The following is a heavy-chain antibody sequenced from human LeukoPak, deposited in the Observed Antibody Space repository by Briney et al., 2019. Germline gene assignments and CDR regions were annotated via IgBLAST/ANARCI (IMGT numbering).Heavy chain of an antibody. V-gene: IGHV3-23*01. CDR2: ITATGGAT. CDR3: AREEMATTAFDY. CDR1: GFTFSSYG. J-gene: IGHJ4*02. Sequence: PGGSLRLSCAASGFTFSSYGMSWVRQAPGKGLEWVSAITATGGATYYADSVKGRFTSSRDNSKNTLYLQMNSLRAEDTAVYYCAREEMATTAFDYWGQGTLVTVSS. D-gene: IGHD5-24*01.